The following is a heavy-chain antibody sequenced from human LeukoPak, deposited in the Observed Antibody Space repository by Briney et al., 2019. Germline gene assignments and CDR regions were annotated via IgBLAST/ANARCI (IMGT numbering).Heavy chain of an antibody. V-gene: IGHV3-30-3*01. CDR1: GFTFSSYA. CDR3: ARDAGIVVVVAATLDY. D-gene: IGHD2-15*01. CDR2: ISYDGSNK. J-gene: IGHJ4*02. Sequence: GRSLRLSCAASGFTFSSYAMHWVRQAPDKGLEWVAVISYDGSNKYYADSVKGRFTISRDNSKNTLYLQMNSLRAEDTAVYYCARDAGIVVVVAATLDYWGQGTLVTVSS.